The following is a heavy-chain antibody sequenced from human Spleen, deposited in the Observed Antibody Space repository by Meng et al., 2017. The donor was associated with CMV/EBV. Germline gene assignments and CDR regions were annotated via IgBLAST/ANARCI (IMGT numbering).Heavy chain of an antibody. Sequence: QIQLVQSGPELRRPGASEKVSCKASGYKFDIYGITWVRQAPGQGLEWVGWVGAENGETNYGQKFQGRVTVTADTFTKTAYMEMRSLRSDDSAIYYCARAGAAVTTNFDFWGQGTLVTVSS. D-gene: IGHD4-17*01. V-gene: IGHV1-18*01. CDR1: GYKFDIYG. CDR3: ARAGAAVTTNFDF. J-gene: IGHJ4*02. CDR2: VGAENGET.